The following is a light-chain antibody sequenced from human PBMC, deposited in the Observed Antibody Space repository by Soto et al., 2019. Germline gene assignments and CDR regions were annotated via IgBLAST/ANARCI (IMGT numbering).Light chain of an antibody. CDR3: SSYTNSGTLV. CDR2: DVS. V-gene: IGLV2-14*03. Sequence: QSVLTQPASVSGSPGQSITISCTGTSSDVGGHTSVSWYQQHPGKAPKLLICDVSYRPSGVSNRFSGSKSGSTASLTISGLQAEDEADYYCSSYTNSGTLVFGGGTKLTVL. J-gene: IGLJ2*01. CDR1: SSDVGGHTS.